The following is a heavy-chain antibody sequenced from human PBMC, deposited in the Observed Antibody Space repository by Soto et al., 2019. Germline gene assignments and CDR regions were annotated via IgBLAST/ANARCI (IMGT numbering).Heavy chain of an antibody. CDR2: ISPDGTNK. Sequence: AGSLRLSCVASGFIFSGSAMYWVRQAPGKGLEWVGVISPDGTNKYYVDSVKGRFSISRDDSENTLFLQMNSLRPDDTAVYYCARVGSGGGGDYWGQGSLVTVSS. CDR3: ARVGSGGGGDY. J-gene: IGHJ4*02. V-gene: IGHV3-30*04. CDR1: GFIFSGSA. D-gene: IGHD1-26*01.